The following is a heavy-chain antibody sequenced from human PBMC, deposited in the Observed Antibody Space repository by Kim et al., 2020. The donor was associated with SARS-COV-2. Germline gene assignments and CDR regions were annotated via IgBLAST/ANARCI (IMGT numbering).Heavy chain of an antibody. Sequence: SVKVSCKASGGTFSSYAISWVRQAPGQGLEWMGGIIPIFGTANYAQKFQGRVTITADESTSTAYMELSSLRSEDTAVYYCARDRYYGSGSLFGYWGQGTLVTVSS. CDR1: GGTFSSYA. CDR2: IIPIFGTA. J-gene: IGHJ4*02. CDR3: ARDRYYGSGSLFGY. V-gene: IGHV1-69*13. D-gene: IGHD3-10*01.